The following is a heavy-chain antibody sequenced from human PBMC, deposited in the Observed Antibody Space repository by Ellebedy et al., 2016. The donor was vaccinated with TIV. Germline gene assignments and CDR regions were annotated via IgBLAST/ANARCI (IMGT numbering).Heavy chain of an antibody. J-gene: IGHJ6*02. D-gene: IGHD4-23*01. CDR2: IRYDGSNK. CDR3: ARERWVGYYYYGMDV. V-gene: IGHV3-30*02. CDR1: GFTFSSYG. Sequence: GESLKISCAASGFTFSSYGMHWVRQAPGKGLEWVAFIRYDGSNKYYADSVKGRFTISRDNSKNTLYLQMNSLRAEDTAVYYCARERWVGYYYYGMDVWGQGTTVTVS.